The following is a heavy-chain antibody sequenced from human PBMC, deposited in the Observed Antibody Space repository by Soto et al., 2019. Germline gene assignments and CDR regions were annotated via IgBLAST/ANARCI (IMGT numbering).Heavy chain of an antibody. CDR1: GFTFSSYA. CDR3: ARGWGPPYYYDSRGYQDY. J-gene: IGHJ4*02. CDR2: ISSNGGST. Sequence: EVQLVESGGGLVQPGGSLRLSCAASGFTFSSYAMHWVRQAPGKGLEYVSAISSNGGSTYYANSVKGRFTISRDNSKNTLYLQMGSLRAEDMAVYYCARGWGPPYYYDSRGYQDYWGQGTLVTVSS. D-gene: IGHD3-22*01. V-gene: IGHV3-64*01.